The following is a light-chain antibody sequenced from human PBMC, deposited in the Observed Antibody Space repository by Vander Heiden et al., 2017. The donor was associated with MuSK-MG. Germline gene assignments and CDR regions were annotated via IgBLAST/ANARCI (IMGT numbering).Light chain of an antibody. CDR1: QSISSY. CDR3: QQSYSTSALT. V-gene: IGKV1-39*01. Sequence: IPKTQSPSSLSASVGDRVTITCRASQSISSYLNWYQQKPGKAPKLLIYAASSLQSGVPSRFSGSGSGTDFTLTISSLQPEDFATYYCQQSYSTSALTFGGGTKVEIK. J-gene: IGKJ4*01. CDR2: AAS.